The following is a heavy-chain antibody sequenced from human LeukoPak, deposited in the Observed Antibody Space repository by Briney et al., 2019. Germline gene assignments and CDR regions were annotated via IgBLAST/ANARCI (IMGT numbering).Heavy chain of an antibody. D-gene: IGHD3-9*01. CDR1: GFTFSTSA. J-gene: IGHJ4*02. V-gene: IGHV3-21*01. Sequence: GGSLRLSCAASGFTFSTSAMNWVRQVPGKGLEWVSSINYDSSHIYYAASVRGRFTISRDNARNSVYLQMNSLRVEDTAVYYCARDPLRYLRVGHYDYWGQGTLVAVSS. CDR2: INYDSSHI. CDR3: ARDPLRYLRVGHYDY.